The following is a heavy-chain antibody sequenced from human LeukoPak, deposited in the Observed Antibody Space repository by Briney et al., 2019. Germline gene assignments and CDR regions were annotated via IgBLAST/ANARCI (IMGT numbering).Heavy chain of an antibody. J-gene: IGHJ4*02. Sequence: SETLSLTCTVSGGSISNSTYYWGWIRQPPGKGLEWIGRFYYSVSTYYSPSLKSRVTISVDKAKNQCTLKLSSVTAADTAVYYCARLGYGDYLVDYWGQGTLVTVSS. CDR3: ARLGYGDYLVDY. V-gene: IGHV4-39*01. D-gene: IGHD4-17*01. CDR2: FYYSVST. CDR1: GGSISNSTYY.